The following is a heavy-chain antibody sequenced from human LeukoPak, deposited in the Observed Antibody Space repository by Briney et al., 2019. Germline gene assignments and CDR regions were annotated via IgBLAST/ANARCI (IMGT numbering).Heavy chain of an antibody. D-gene: IGHD2-21*02. J-gene: IGHJ2*01. CDR1: GFTFSSYA. CDR2: ISGSGGST. V-gene: IGHV3-23*01. Sequence: GGSLRLSFSASGFTFSSYAMSWVRQAPGKGLEWVSAISGSGGSTYYADSVKGRFTSSRDNSKNTLYLQMNSLRAEDTAVYYCAKPVVVVTAIRTWYFDLWGRGTLVTVSS. CDR3: AKPVVVVTAIRTWYFDL.